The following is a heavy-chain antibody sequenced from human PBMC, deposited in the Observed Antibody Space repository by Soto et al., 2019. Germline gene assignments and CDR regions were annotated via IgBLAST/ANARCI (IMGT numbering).Heavy chain of an antibody. J-gene: IGHJ5*02. CDR1: GGTFSSYT. V-gene: IGHV1-69*02. CDR3: ARSNGLVFVGGWFDP. CDR2: IIPILGIA. Sequence: QVQLVQSGAEVKKPGSSVKVSCKASGGTFSSYTISWVRQAPGQGLEWMGRIIPILGIANYAQKFQGRVTITADKSTSTAYMELSSLRSEDTAVYYCARSNGLVFVGGWFDPWGQGTLVTVSS. D-gene: IGHD2-21*01.